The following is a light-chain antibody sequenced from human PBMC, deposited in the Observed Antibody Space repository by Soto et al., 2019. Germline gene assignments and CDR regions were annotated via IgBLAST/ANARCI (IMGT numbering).Light chain of an antibody. J-gene: IGLJ2*01. CDR3: QSYDSSLSGSVV. Sequence: QSVLTQPPSVSGAPGQRVTISCTGSSSNIGAGYDVPWYQQLPGTAPKLLIYGNSNRPSGVPDRFSGSKSGTSASLAITGLQAEEEADYYCQSYDSSLSGSVVFGGGTKLTVL. CDR1: SSNIGAGYD. CDR2: GNS. V-gene: IGLV1-40*01.